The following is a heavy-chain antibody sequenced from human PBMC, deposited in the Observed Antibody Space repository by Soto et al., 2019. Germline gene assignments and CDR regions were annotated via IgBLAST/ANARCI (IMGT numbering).Heavy chain of an antibody. J-gene: IGHJ6*03. Sequence: SETLSLTCAVYGGSFSGYYWSWIRQPPGKGLEWIGEINHSGSTNYNPSLKSRVTISVDTSKNQFSLKLSSVTAADTAVYYCARERAYYYYYIDGWGKGTTVTVSS. CDR3: ARERAYYYYYIDG. CDR1: GGSFSGYY. V-gene: IGHV4-34*01. CDR2: INHSGST.